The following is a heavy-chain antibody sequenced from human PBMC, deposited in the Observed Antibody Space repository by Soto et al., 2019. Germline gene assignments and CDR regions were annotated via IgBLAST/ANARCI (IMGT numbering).Heavy chain of an antibody. CDR3: ATVIPATRYFAY. D-gene: IGHD2-15*01. V-gene: IGHV4-30-2*01. CDR1: GGSIGNDDYS. Sequence: PSETLSLTCTVSGGSIGNDDYSWSWVRQPPGKGLEWIGYIYHSGTTYYNPSPTSRVTISVDGSNNQFSLKLTSMTAADTAVYYCATVIPATRYFAYWGQGILVTVSS. J-gene: IGHJ4*02. CDR2: IYHSGTT.